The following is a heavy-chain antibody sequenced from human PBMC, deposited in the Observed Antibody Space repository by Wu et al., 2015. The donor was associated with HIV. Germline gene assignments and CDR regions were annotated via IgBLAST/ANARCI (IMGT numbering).Heavy chain of an antibody. CDR2: VNPRGGT. Sequence: QDQLVQSGAEVKRPGASVKVSCKASGNSFIGHYFHWVRQAPGKGLEWMGWVNPRGGTKYAQNFQGRVTMKRDTMELSRLTYDDTAVYYCATVRGEYTFGPFPYGMGVWGQGTTVIVSS. D-gene: IGHD3-16*01. CDR3: ATVRGEYTFGPFPYGMGV. V-gene: IGHV1-2*02. CDR1: GNSFIGHY. J-gene: IGHJ6*02.